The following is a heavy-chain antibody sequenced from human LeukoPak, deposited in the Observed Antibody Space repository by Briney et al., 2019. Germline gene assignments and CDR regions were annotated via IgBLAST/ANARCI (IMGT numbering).Heavy chain of an antibody. CDR2: IYYSGST. V-gene: IGHV4-39*07. CDR3: ARDCPEYSSSSGDDYSSSWYNWFDP. J-gene: IGHJ5*02. D-gene: IGHD6-6*01. CDR1: GGSIISSSYY. Sequence: SETLSLTCTVSGGSIISSSYYWGWIRQPPGKGLEWIGSIYYSGSTYYNPSLKSRVTISVDTSKNEFSLKLSSVTAADTAVYYCARDCPEYSSSSGDDYSSSWYNWFDPWGQGTLVTVSS.